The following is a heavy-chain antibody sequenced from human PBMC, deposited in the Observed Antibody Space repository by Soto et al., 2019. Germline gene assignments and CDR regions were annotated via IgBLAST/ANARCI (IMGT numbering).Heavy chain of an antibody. V-gene: IGHV1-18*01. CDR1: GYTFTTYG. J-gene: IGHJ4*02. Sequence: ASVKVSCKASGYTFTTYGISWVRQTPGQGLEWMGWISTYNRNTKYAENLQGRVTMTTDTSTSTVYMELRSLRSDDTAVYFCARDSKGYYYRYWGPGTLVPVSS. CDR3: ARDSKGYYYRY. CDR2: ISTYNRNT. D-gene: IGHD3-22*01.